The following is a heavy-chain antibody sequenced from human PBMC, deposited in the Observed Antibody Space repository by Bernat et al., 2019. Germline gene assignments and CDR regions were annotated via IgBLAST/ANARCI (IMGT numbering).Heavy chain of an antibody. V-gene: IGHV3-64D*06. J-gene: IGHJ4*02. Sequence: EVQLVESGGGLVQPGGSLRLSCSASGFSFSSYAMHWVRQAPGKGLEYVSAISSNGGSNNYADSVQGRFTIYRDNSKNALYSQMSSLRAEDTAVYYCVKFSGANYYGSGSKGPDFDYWGQGPLVTVSS. CDR1: GFSFSSYA. CDR2: ISSNGGSN. CDR3: VKFSGANYYGSGSKGPDFDY. D-gene: IGHD3-10*01.